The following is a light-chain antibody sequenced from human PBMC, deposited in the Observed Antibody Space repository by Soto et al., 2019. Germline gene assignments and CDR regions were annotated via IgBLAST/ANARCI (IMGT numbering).Light chain of an antibody. CDR2: GAS. J-gene: IGKJ4*02. CDR1: QSVSSN. CDR3: QQRSNWPG. Sequence: EIVMTQSPATLSVSPGERATLSCRASQSVSSNLAWYQQKPGQAPRLLIYGASTRATGIPARFSGSGSGTEFTLTISSLEPEDFAVYYCQQRSNWPGFGGGTKVEIK. V-gene: IGKV3-15*01.